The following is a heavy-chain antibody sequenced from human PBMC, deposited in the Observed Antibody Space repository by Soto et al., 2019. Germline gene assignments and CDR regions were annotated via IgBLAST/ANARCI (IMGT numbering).Heavy chain of an antibody. CDR2: IYYDGNT. V-gene: IGHV4-39*01. J-gene: IGHJ4*02. Sequence: QLQLQESGPGLLKPSETLSLTCTVCGGSISSSSYYWGWIRQPPGKGLACIGNIYYDGNTYYNPSLKSRVTISVDTSTNQFSLKLSSVTAADTAVYYCARSSIAPRLFMYPFDYWGQGTLVTVSS. D-gene: IGHD6-6*01. CDR3: ARSSIAPRLFMYPFDY. CDR1: GGSISSSSYY.